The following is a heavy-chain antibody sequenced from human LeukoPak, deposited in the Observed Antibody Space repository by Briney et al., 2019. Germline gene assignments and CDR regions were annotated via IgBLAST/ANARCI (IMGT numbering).Heavy chain of an antibody. CDR1: GYNFTSYW. CDR3: ARQVGNAYYAAYFDY. Sequence: GESLKISCKGSGYNFTSYWIGWVRQMPGKGLEWMGIIYPGDSDTRYSPFFQGQVTISADKSISTVYLQWSSLKASDTAMYYCARQVGNAYYAAYFDYWGRGTLVTVSS. V-gene: IGHV5-51*01. D-gene: IGHD3-16*01. J-gene: IGHJ4*02. CDR2: IYPGDSDT.